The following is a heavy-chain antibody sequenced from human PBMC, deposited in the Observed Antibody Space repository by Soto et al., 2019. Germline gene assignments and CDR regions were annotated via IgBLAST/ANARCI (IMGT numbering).Heavy chain of an antibody. CDR2: IIPILGTA. Sequence: QVQLVQSGAEVKKPGSSVKVSCKASGGTFSSYAISWVRQAPGQGLEWMGGIIPILGTANYAQKFQGRVTITADESTSTAYMELSSLRSEDTAVYYCARDQHSSSYYHYGMDVWGQGTTVTVSS. J-gene: IGHJ6*02. CDR3: ARDQHSSSYYHYGMDV. CDR1: GGTFSSYA. V-gene: IGHV1-69*11. D-gene: IGHD6-6*01.